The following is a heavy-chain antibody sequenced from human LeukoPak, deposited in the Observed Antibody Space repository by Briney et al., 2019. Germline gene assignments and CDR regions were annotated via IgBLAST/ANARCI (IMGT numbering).Heavy chain of an antibody. CDR1: GGSFSGYY. J-gene: IGHJ4*02. D-gene: IGHD6-6*01. CDR3: VSSSSLGDFDY. Sequence: PPETLSLTCAVYGGSFSGYYWSWIRQPPGKGLEWIGEINHSGSTNYNPSLKSRVTISVDTSKNQFSLKLSSVTAADTAVYYCVSSSSLGDFDYWGQGTLVTVSS. CDR2: INHSGST. V-gene: IGHV4-34*01.